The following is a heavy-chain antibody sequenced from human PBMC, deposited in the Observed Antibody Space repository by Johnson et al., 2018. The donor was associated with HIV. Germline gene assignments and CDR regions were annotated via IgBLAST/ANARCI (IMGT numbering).Heavy chain of an antibody. V-gene: IGHV3-30-3*01. Sequence: QVQLVESGGGVVQPGRSLRLSCAVSGFTFSSYAMHWIRQAPGEGLEWVAVISYDGSNKYYADSVKGRFTISRDNSKNTLYLQMNSLRPEDTAVYYCARVIWGMRSGYEWWAFDIWGQGTVVTVSS. D-gene: IGHD5-12*01. CDR2: ISYDGSNK. CDR3: ARVIWGMRSGYEWWAFDI. J-gene: IGHJ3*02. CDR1: GFTFSSYA.